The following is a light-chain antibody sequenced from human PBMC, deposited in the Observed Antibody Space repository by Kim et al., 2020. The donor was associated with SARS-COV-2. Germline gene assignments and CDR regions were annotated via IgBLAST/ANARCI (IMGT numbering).Light chain of an antibody. CDR2: LYSDGRH. Sequence: VNPTCALTTGHTNYALAWLQQQPGKGPRYLMRLYSDGRHTKGDGIPDRFSGSTSGSEYSLTISSLQSEDEADYYCQTWGSGGIGVFGGGTQLTVL. V-gene: IGLV4-69*01. CDR1: TGHTNYA. J-gene: IGLJ2*01. CDR3: QTWGSGGIGV.